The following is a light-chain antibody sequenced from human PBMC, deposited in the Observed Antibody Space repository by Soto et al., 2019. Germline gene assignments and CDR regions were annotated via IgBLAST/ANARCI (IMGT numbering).Light chain of an antibody. Sequence: EIVMTQSPATLSVSPGERATLSCRSSQSVSSNLAWYQQKPGQAPRLLIYGASTRATGIPARFSGSGSGTEFTLTISSLQSEDFAVFFCQQYKNWSAWSFGQGTKVEIK. CDR1: QSVSSN. J-gene: IGKJ1*01. V-gene: IGKV3-15*01. CDR3: QQYKNWSAWS. CDR2: GAS.